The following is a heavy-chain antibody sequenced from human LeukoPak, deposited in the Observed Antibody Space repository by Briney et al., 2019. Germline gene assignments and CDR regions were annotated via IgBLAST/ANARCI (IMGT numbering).Heavy chain of an antibody. CDR2: IWYGGSNK. V-gene: IGHV3-33*08. CDR3: ARDPDIYCRRTSCQTPFDN. J-gene: IGHJ4*02. CDR1: GFTVSSNY. Sequence: GGSLRLSCAASGFTVSSNYMTWVRQAPGKGLEWVAVIWYGGSNKYYADSVKGRFTISRDNSKNTLYLQMNRLRAVDTAVYYCARDPDIYCRRTSCQTPFDNWGQGTLVTVSS. D-gene: IGHD2-2*01.